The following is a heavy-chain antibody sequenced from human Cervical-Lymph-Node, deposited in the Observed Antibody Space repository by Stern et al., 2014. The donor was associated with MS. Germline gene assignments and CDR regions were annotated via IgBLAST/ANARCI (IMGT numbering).Heavy chain of an antibody. Sequence: VQLVQSGAAVKKLASSVKVSCKASGGSLRGYAISWVPSAPAQGIEWLGRNIPVFLTSNYAQKIQGCVTITADRSPHTAYMELSSLRTEDTAIYYCARGETPIPSYGMDVWGQGTTVTVSS. V-gene: IGHV1-69*06. J-gene: IGHJ6*02. CDR1: GGSLRGYA. CDR3: ARGETPIPSYGMDV. CDR2: NIPVFLTS. D-gene: IGHD1-26*01.